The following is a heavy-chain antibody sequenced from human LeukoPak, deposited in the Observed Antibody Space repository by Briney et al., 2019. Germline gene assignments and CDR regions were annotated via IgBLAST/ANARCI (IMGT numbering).Heavy chain of an antibody. Sequence: SVKVSCTASGGTFSSYAISWVRQAPGQGLEWMGRIIPIFGIANYAQKFQGRVTITADKSTSTAYMELSSLRPEDTAVYYCAREDTTYYDFWSGYKPLDYWGQGTLVTVSS. CDR1: GGTFSSYA. CDR3: AREDTTYYDFWSGYKPLDY. D-gene: IGHD3-3*01. CDR2: IIPIFGIA. V-gene: IGHV1-69*04. J-gene: IGHJ4*02.